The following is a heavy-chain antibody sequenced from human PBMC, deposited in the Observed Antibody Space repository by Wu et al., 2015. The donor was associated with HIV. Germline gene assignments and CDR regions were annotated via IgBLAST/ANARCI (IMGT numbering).Heavy chain of an antibody. CDR3: ARETQYYYDSSGPFDC. V-gene: IGHV1-2*02. Sequence: QVQLVQSGAEVKKPGASVKVSCKASGYTFTGYYMHWVRQAPGQGLEWMGWINPNSGGTNYAQKFQGRVTITADESTSTAYMELSSLRSEDTAVYYCARETQYYYDSSGPFDCWGQGTLVSVSS. CDR1: GYTFTGYY. D-gene: IGHD3-22*01. CDR2: INPNSGGT. J-gene: IGHJ4*02.